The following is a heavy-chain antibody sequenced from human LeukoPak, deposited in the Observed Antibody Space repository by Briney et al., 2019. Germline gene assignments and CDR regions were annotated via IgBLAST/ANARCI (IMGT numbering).Heavy chain of an antibody. V-gene: IGHV3-53*01. D-gene: IGHD6-13*01. J-gene: IGHJ5*02. CDR1: GFTVSSNY. CDR3: AKQPGKAAAGPFDP. Sequence: GGSLGLSCAASGFTVSSNYMSWVRQAPGKGLEWVSVIYSGGSTYYADSVKGRFTISRDDSKNTLYLQMNSLRAEDTAIYYCAKQPGKAAAGPFDPWGQGTLVTVSS. CDR2: IYSGGST.